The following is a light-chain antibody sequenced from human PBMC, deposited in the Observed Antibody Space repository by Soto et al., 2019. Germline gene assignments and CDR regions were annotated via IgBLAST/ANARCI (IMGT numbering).Light chain of an antibody. CDR1: SSDVGGYNY. V-gene: IGLV2-11*01. CDR3: CSYAGSSPYV. Sequence: QSALTQPRSVSGSPGQSVTISCTGTSSDVGGYNYVSWYQQHPGKAPKLMIYDVSKRPSGVPDRFSGSKSGNTASLTISGFQAEDEADYYCCSYAGSSPYVFGTGTKLTVL. J-gene: IGLJ1*01. CDR2: DVS.